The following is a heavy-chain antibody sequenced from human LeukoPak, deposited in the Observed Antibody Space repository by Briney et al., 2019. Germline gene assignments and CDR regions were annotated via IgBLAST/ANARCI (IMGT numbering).Heavy chain of an antibody. Sequence: ASVKVSCKASGYTFTSYAMNWVRQAPGQGLEWMGWINTNTGNPTYAQGFTGRFVFSLDTSVSTAYLQISSLKAEDTAVYYCARGYCSSTSCYGGSYWGQGTLVTDSS. CDR2: INTNTGNP. CDR3: ARGYCSSTSCYGGSY. J-gene: IGHJ4*02. D-gene: IGHD2-2*01. V-gene: IGHV7-4-1*02. CDR1: GYTFTSYA.